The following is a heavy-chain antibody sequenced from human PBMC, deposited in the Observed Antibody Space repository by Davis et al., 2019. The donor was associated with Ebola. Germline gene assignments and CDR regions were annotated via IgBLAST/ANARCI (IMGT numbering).Heavy chain of an antibody. V-gene: IGHV3-48*03. J-gene: IGHJ5*02. D-gene: IGHD3-10*01. Sequence: GESLKISCAASGFTFSSYAMSWVRQAPGKGLEWVSYISSSGSTIYYADSVKGRFTISRDNAKNSLYLQMNSLRAEDTAVYYCARVPPGYYGSGSYPGGQGTLVTVSS. CDR2: ISSSGSTI. CDR3: ARVPPGYYGSGSYP. CDR1: GFTFSSYA.